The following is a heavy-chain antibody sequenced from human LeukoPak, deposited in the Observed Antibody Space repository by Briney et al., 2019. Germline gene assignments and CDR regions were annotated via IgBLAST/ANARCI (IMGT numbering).Heavy chain of an antibody. D-gene: IGHD1-14*01. CDR3: ATGQGHGMDV. V-gene: IGHV3-74*01. Sequence: GGSLRLSCAASGFTFSGYGMHWVRQAPGKGLVWVSRINSDGSSTSYADSVKGRFTISRDNAKNTLYLQMNSLRAEDTAVYYCATGQGHGMDVWGQGTTVTVSS. J-gene: IGHJ6*02. CDR1: GFTFSGYG. CDR2: INSDGSST.